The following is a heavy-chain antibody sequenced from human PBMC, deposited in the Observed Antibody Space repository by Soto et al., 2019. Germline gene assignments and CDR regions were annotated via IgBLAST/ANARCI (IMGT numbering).Heavy chain of an antibody. Sequence: EAQLLESGGGLVQPGGYLRLSCAASGFTFSTYAMSWVRQAPGKGLDWVSSISSSGDSTKYADSVKGRSTISRDNSKNSLYLQMNNLRAADTAIYYCAKNGYCSGTNFYAPFDPWGQGTLVTVSS. CDR1: GFTFSTYA. J-gene: IGHJ5*02. CDR2: ISSSGDST. D-gene: IGHD2-2*01. V-gene: IGHV3-23*01. CDR3: AKNGYCSGTNFYAPFDP.